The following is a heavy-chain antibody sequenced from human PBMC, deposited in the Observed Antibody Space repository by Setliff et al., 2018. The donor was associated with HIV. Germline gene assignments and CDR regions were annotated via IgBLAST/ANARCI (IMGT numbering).Heavy chain of an antibody. D-gene: IGHD6-6*01. J-gene: IGHJ4*02. CDR3: ATRPRIAARPFDY. V-gene: IGHV4-31*03. CDR2: IFHSGDT. CDR1: GGSISSGYYY. Sequence: PSETLSLTCTVTGGSISSGYYYWHWIRQHPEKALEWIGYIFHSGDTYYNPSLKSRISMSVDTSKNQFSLELTSLTAADTAVYYCATRPRIAARPFDYWGQGMLVTVSS.